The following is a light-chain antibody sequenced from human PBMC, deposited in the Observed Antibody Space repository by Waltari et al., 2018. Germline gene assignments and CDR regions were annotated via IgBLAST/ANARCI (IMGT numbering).Light chain of an antibody. CDR1: HRINSY. V-gene: IGKV1-39*01. CDR2: STS. J-gene: IGKJ1*01. CDR3: QQGYTTLWT. Sequence: DIQMTQSPSSLSASVGDRVTITCRASHRINSYLNWYQQKPGKAPKLLIYSTSSLQSGVPSRFSGTGSGTDFTLTISSLQPEYFATYYCQQGYTTLWTFGQGTNVET.